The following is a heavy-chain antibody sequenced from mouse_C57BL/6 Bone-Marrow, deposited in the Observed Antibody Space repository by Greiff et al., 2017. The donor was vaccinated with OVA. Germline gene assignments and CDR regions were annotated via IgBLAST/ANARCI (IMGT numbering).Heavy chain of an antibody. CDR2: ISDGGSYT. J-gene: IGHJ2*01. V-gene: IGHV5-4*01. Sequence: EVQLQESGGGLVKPGGSLKLSCAASGFTFSSYAMSWVRQTPEKRLEWVATISDGGSYTYYPDNVKGRFTISRDNAKNNLYLQMSHLKSEDTAMYYCARGGATVVGDYWGQGTTLTVSS. CDR3: ARGGATVVGDY. D-gene: IGHD1-1*01. CDR1: GFTFSSYA.